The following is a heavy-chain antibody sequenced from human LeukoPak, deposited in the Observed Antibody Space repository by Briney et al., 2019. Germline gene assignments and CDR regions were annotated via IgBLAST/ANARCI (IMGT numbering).Heavy chain of an antibody. Sequence: ASVKVSCKASGYTLTSYGISWVRQAPGQGLEWMGWINPNSGGTKYAQRFQGRVTMTSDTSISTAYMDLSSLRPDDTAVYYCAKGLPRIASSGRRVSWGQGTLVTVSS. V-gene: IGHV1-2*02. D-gene: IGHD6-13*01. CDR2: INPNSGGT. CDR1: GYTLTSYG. CDR3: AKGLPRIASSGRRVS. J-gene: IGHJ5*02.